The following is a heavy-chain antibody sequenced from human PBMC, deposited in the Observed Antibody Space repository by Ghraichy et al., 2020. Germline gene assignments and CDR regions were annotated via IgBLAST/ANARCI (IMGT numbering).Heavy chain of an antibody. CDR1: GFTFSSYS. Sequence: GGSLRLSCAASGFTFSSYSMNWVRQAPGKGLEWVSSISSSSSYIYYADSVKGRFTISRDNAKNSLYLQMNSLRAEDTAVYYCARDGGSPYYYGMDVWGQGTTVTVSS. D-gene: IGHD3-3*01. V-gene: IGHV3-21*01. CDR3: ARDGGSPYYYGMDV. CDR2: ISSSSSYI. J-gene: IGHJ6*02.